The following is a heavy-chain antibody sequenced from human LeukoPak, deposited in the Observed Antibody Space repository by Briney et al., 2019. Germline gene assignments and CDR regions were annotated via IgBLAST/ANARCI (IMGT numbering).Heavy chain of an antibody. CDR3: AKVSHYDILTGHFDY. D-gene: IGHD3-9*01. CDR1: GFTFSSYG. CDR2: ISYDGSNK. Sequence: PGGSLRLSCAASGFTFSSYGMHWVRQAPGKGLEWVAVISYDGSNKYYADSVKGRFTISRDNSKNTLYLQMNSLRAEDTAVYYCAKVSHYDILTGHFDYWGQGTLVTVSS. V-gene: IGHV3-30*18. J-gene: IGHJ4*02.